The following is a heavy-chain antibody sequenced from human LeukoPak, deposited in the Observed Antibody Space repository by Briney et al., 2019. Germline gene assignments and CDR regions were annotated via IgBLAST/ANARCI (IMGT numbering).Heavy chain of an antibody. D-gene: IGHD2-8*01. CDR1: GFTFSSYW. Sequence: GGSLRLSCAASGFTFSSYWMSWVRQAPGKGLEWAANIKQDGSEKYYVDSVKGRFTISRDNAKNSLYLQMNSLRAEDTAVYYCARDDLVLMVYAIPFFDYWGQGTLVTVSS. CDR2: IKQDGSEK. V-gene: IGHV3-7*01. J-gene: IGHJ4*02. CDR3: ARDDLVLMVYAIPFFDY.